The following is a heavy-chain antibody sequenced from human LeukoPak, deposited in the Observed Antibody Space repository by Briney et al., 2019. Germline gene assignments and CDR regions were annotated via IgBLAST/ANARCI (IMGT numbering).Heavy chain of an antibody. D-gene: IGHD4-17*01. CDR1: GFTFSNAW. Sequence: GGSLRLSCAASGFTFSNAWMSWVRQAPGKGLEWVGRIKSKTDGGTTDYAAPVKGRFTISRDDSKNTLYLQMSSLKTEDTAVYYCTTDMDTGGDEYGDYGRNWGQGTLVTVSS. V-gene: IGHV3-15*01. CDR2: IKSKTDGGTT. CDR3: TTDMDTGGDEYGDYGRN. J-gene: IGHJ4*02.